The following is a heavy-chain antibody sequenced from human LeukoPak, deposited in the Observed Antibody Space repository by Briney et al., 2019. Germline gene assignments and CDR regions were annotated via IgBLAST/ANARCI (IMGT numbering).Heavy chain of an antibody. V-gene: IGHV3-7*01. CDR1: GFTSSSYY. D-gene: IGHD2-8*02. CDR2: IKQDGSEK. J-gene: IGHJ4*02. CDR3: ARVYCPGECYFDF. Sequence: PGGSLRLSCAASGFTSSSYYMTWVRQAPGKGLEWVANIKQDGSEKYYVDSVKGRFTISRDNAKNSLSLQMNSLRAEDTAVYYCARVYCPGECYFDFWGQGTLVTVSS.